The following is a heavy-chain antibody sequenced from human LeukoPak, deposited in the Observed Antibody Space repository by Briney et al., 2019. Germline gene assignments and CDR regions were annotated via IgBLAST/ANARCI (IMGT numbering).Heavy chain of an antibody. CDR2: ISYDGSNK. CDR3: VRLSITVAGSDY. V-gene: IGHV3-30*03. Sequence: GGSLRLSCAASGFTFSSYGMHWVRQAPGKGLEWVAVISYDGSNKYYADSVKGRFTISRDNSKNTLYLQMNSLRAEDTAVYYCVRLSITVAGSDYWGQGALVTVSS. D-gene: IGHD6-13*01. CDR1: GFTFSSYG. J-gene: IGHJ4*02.